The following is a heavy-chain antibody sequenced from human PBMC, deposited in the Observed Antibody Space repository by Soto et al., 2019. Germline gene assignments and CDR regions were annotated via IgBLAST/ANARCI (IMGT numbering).Heavy chain of an antibody. J-gene: IGHJ4*02. CDR2: ISAYNGNT. CDR3: ARDGWYANARARFDY. D-gene: IGHD6-19*01. V-gene: IGHV1-18*01. CDR1: GYTFTSYG. Sequence: QVQLVQSGAEVKKPGASVKVSCKASGYTFTSYGISWVRQAPGQGLEWMGWISAYNGNTNYAQKLQGRVTMTTDTSTSTACREGRSLRSDDTAVYYCARDGWYANARARFDYWGQGTLVTVSS.